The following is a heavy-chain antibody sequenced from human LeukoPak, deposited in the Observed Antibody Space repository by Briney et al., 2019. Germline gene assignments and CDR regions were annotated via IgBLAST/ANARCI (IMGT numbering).Heavy chain of an antibody. CDR3: ARGENYMDV. CDR1: GGSISHSNYY. CDR2: VYYSGST. V-gene: IGHV4-39*07. Sequence: SETLSLTCTVSGGSISHSNYYWGWIRQPPGKGLEWIASVYYSGSTYYSPSLKSRVTISVDTSKNQFSLKLSSVTAADTAVYYCARGENYMDVWGKGTTVTVSS. J-gene: IGHJ6*03. D-gene: IGHD1-26*01.